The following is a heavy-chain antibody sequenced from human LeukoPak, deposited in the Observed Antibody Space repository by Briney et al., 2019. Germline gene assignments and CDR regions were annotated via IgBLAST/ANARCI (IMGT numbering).Heavy chain of an antibody. CDR2: IYYSGSA. J-gene: IGHJ5*02. D-gene: IGHD3-10*01. Sequence: SETLSLTCTVSGGSVSSGSYYGGWIRQPPGKGLEWIGYIYYSGSAKYNPSLKSRVTISVDTSKNQFSLKLTSVTAADTAVYYCARGFGDWGLSWFDPWGQGTLVTVSS. CDR1: GGSVSSGSYY. V-gene: IGHV4-61*01. CDR3: ARGFGDWGLSWFDP.